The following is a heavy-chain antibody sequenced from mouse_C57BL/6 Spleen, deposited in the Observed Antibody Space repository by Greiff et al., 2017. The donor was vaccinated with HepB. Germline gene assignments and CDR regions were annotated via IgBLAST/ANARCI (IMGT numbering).Heavy chain of an antibody. CDR3: ARRSDYYGSSYGYAMDY. CDR1: GYTFTTYP. CDR2: FHPYNDDT. Sequence: QVQLQQSGAELVKPGASVKMSCKASGYTFTTYPIEWMKQNHGKSLEWIGNFHPYNDDTKYNEKFKGKATLTVEKSSSTAYLELSRLTSDDSAVYYCARRSDYYGSSYGYAMDYWGQGTSVTVSS. D-gene: IGHD1-1*01. J-gene: IGHJ4*01. V-gene: IGHV1-47*01.